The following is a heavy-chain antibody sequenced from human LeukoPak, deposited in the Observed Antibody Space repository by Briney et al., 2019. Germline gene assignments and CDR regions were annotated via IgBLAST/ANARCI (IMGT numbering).Heavy chain of an antibody. D-gene: IGHD3-22*01. CDR1: GFTFSNYG. CDR2: ISYDGSKE. CDR3: AREGYYAFDI. V-gene: IGHV3-30*03. Sequence: GGSLRLSCAASGFTFSNYGMQWVRQAPGQGLEWVALISYDGSKEYYGDSIKGRFTISRDSPQNTLYLQMNSLRAEDTAVYYCAREGYYAFDIWGQGSIVTVSS. J-gene: IGHJ3*02.